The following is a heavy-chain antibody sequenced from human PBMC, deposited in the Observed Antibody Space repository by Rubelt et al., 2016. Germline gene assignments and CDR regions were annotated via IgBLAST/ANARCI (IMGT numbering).Heavy chain of an antibody. V-gene: IGHV4-31*03. CDR2: IFYSGST. CDR3: ARIFHCSGDNCEEI. Sequence: QVQLQESGPGLVKPSQTLSLTCTVSGGSISSGGYFWSCIRQHPGKGLEWIGYIFYSGSTYYNPSLKSRVTISTDTSKNQFPRKVNCVTAADTAVYYCARIFHCSGDNCEEIWGRGTPVTVSS. D-gene: IGHD2-15*01. CDR1: GGSISSGGYF. J-gene: IGHJ1*01.